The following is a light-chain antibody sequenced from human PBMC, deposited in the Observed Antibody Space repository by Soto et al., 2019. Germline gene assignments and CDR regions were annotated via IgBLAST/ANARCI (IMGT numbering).Light chain of an antibody. Sequence: EIVLTQSPSSLSLSPGERATLSCRASQSVSSKYLGWYQQKPGQAPRLLIYGASSRANGIPDRFSGSGSGTDFTLTISRLEPEDFAVYYCQQYGSSPPWTFGQGTKVDIK. CDR3: QQYGSSPPWT. CDR1: QSVSSKY. CDR2: GAS. J-gene: IGKJ1*01. V-gene: IGKV3-20*01.